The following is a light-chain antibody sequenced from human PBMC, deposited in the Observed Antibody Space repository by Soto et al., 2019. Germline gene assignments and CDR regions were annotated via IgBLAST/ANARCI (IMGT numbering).Light chain of an antibody. J-gene: IGLJ1*01. Sequence: QSALTQPASVSGSPGQSITISCTGTSSDVGGYNYVSWYQQHPGKAPKLMIYDVGNRPSGVSNRFSGSKSGNTAPLTLSGLQPEDEADYHCRSYTSSSTLVFGTGTKVTVL. V-gene: IGLV2-14*01. CDR3: RSYTSSSTLV. CDR2: DVG. CDR1: SSDVGGYNY.